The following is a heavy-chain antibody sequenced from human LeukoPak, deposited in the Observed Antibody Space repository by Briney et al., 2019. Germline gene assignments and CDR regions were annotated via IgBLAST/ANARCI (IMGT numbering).Heavy chain of an antibody. V-gene: IGHV1-2*06. CDR3: AKGYYDSSGYYYNDY. Sequence: ASVKVSCKASGYTFTGYYMHWVRQAPGQGLEWMGRINPNSGGTNYAQKFQGRVTMTRDTSISTAYMELSRLRPDDTAVYYCAKGYYDSSGYYYNDYWGQGTLVTVSS. J-gene: IGHJ4*02. CDR2: INPNSGGT. D-gene: IGHD3-22*01. CDR1: GYTFTGYY.